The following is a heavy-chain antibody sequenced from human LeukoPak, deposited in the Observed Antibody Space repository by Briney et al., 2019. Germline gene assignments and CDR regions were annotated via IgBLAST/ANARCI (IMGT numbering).Heavy chain of an antibody. V-gene: IGHV1-3*01. Sequence: AASVKVSCKASGYTFTGYAINWVRQAPGQGLEWMGWINAGNGNTKYSQKFQGRVTITRDTSASTVYMELSSLRSEDTAVYYCARAPTHDFWSGVDYWGQGTLVTVSS. CDR1: GYTFTGYA. CDR3: ARAPTHDFWSGVDY. J-gene: IGHJ4*02. D-gene: IGHD3-3*01. CDR2: INAGNGNT.